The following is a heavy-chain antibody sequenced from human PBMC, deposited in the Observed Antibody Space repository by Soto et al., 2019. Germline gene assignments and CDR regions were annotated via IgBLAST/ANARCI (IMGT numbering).Heavy chain of an antibody. J-gene: IGHJ5*02. CDR3: ARASRKIVVVPAARSPSFDP. V-gene: IGHV4-34*01. CDR1: VGSGSGYY. D-gene: IGHD2-2*01. Sequence: SETLSLTGAVYVGSGSGYYWSWIRQPPGKGLEWIGEINHSGSTNYNPSLKSRVTISVDTSKNQFSLKLSSVTAADTAVYYCARASRKIVVVPAARSPSFDPWGQGTLVTVSS. CDR2: INHSGST.